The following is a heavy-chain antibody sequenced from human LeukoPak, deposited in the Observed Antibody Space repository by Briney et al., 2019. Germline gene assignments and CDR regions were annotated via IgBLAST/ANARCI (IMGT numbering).Heavy chain of an antibody. V-gene: IGHV4-39*07. J-gene: IGHJ3*02. Sequence: SETLSLTCTVSGGSISSSIYYWGWIRQPPGKGLEWIGSMSYSGSTYYNPSLMSRVTVSVDMSRNQFSLKLSSVTAADTAVYYCAAFLLQQINVFDIWGQGTMVTVSS. CDR2: MSYSGST. D-gene: IGHD1-1*01. CDR3: AAFLLQQINVFDI. CDR1: GGSISSSIYY.